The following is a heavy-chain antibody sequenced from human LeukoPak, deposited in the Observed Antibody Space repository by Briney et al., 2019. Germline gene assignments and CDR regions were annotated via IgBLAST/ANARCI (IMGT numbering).Heavy chain of an antibody. J-gene: IGHJ4*02. CDR3: AKDVVVDASVFDY. CDR2: IGYDGSNK. Sequence: PGGSLRLSSAASGFTFSSYAMHRLRQAPGKGLEWVAFIGYDGSNKYYADSVKGRFTISRDNSKNTLYLQMNSLRAEDTAVYYCAKDVVVDASVFDYWGQGTLVTVSS. D-gene: IGHD2-15*01. V-gene: IGHV3-30*02. CDR1: GFTFSSYA.